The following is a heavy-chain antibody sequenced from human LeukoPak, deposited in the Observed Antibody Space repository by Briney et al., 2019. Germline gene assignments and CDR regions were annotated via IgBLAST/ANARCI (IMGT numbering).Heavy chain of an antibody. D-gene: IGHD3-3*01. Sequence: MPSETLSLTCAVSGGSISSGDYSWSWIRQPPGKGLEWIGYIYYSGSTNYNPSLKSRVTISVDTSKNQFSLKLSSVTAADTAVYYCARGHDFWSAGFDYWGQGTLVTVSS. CDR2: IYYSGST. V-gene: IGHV4-61*08. CDR1: GGSISSGDYS. J-gene: IGHJ4*02. CDR3: ARGHDFWSAGFDY.